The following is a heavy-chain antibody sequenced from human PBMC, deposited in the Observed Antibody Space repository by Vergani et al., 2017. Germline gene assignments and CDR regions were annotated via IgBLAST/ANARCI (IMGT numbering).Heavy chain of an antibody. D-gene: IGHD5-18*01. CDR2: ISGSGGFT. J-gene: IGHJ4*02. CDR1: GFSFSSYS. V-gene: IGHV3-23*04. Sequence: EVQLVESGGGLVKPGGSLRLSCAASGFSFSSYSMNWVRQAPGEGLEWVSGISGSGGFTYYADSVKGRFIISRDDSKNTLYLQMSSLRVEDTAIYYCAELYGDDGYSPFWGQGTLVTVSS. CDR3: AELYGDDGYSPF.